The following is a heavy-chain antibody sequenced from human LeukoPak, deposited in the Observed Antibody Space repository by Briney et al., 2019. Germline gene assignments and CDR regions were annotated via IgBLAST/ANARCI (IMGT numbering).Heavy chain of an antibody. V-gene: IGHV3-21*01. J-gene: IGHJ3*02. D-gene: IGHD6-19*01. CDR1: GFTFSSYS. Sequence: PGGSLRLSCAASGFTFSSYSMNWVRQAPGKGLEWVSSISSSSSYIYYADSVKGRFTISRDNAKNSLYLQMNSLRAEDTAVYYCARDSGSGWHPDAFDIWGQGTMVTVSS. CDR3: ARDSGSGWHPDAFDI. CDR2: ISSSSSYI.